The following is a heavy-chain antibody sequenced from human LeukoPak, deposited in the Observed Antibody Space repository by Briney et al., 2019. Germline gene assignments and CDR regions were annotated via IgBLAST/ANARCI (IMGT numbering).Heavy chain of an antibody. D-gene: IGHD2-15*01. CDR3: ARGDIDH. CDR2: IHPNDGGT. CDR1: GYTFNIYY. V-gene: IGHV1-46*02. Sequence: ASVKVSCKTSGYTFNIYYAQWVRQAPGQGLEWMGVIHPNDGGTTYAQKFQGRIIMTSDTSTSTIYMELSSLKSDDTAVYYCARGDIDHWGQGTLVTVSS. J-gene: IGHJ5*02.